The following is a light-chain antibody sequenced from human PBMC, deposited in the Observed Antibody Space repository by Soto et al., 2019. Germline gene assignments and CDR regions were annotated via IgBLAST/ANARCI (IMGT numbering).Light chain of an antibody. CDR1: QSVSRSY. CDR2: ESS. J-gene: IGKJ5*01. V-gene: IGKV3-11*01. CDR3: QQRSNWPIT. Sequence: EIVLTQSPGTLSLSPGDRATLSCRASQSVSRSYLDWYQQKPGQAPRLLIYESSNRATGIPASFSGSGSGTDFTLTISSLEPEDFAVYYCQQRSNWPITFGQGTRLEI.